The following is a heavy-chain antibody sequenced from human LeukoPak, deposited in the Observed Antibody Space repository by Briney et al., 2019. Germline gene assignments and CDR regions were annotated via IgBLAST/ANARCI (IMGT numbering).Heavy chain of an antibody. Sequence: SETLSLTCTVSGGSTSNYYWSWLRQPAGKGLEWIGRIYTSESPKYDPSLESRVTMSVVTSKNQFSLKLTSVTAADTAVYFCAGRASSGWYNYWGQGTLVTVSS. CDR2: IYTSESP. CDR1: GGSTSNYY. D-gene: IGHD6-19*01. CDR3: AGRASSGWYNY. J-gene: IGHJ4*02. V-gene: IGHV4-4*07.